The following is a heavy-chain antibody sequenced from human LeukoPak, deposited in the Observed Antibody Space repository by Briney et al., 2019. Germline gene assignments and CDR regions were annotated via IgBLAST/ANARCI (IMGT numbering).Heavy chain of an antibody. Sequence: GGSLRLFCAASGFTFSIYWMSWVRQAPGKGLEWVANIKQDGSEKYYVDSVKGRFTISRDNAKNSLYLQMNSLRAEDTAVYYCARVGGSSSSFDPWGQGTLVTVSS. CDR2: IKQDGSEK. J-gene: IGHJ5*02. V-gene: IGHV3-7*01. D-gene: IGHD1-26*01. CDR1: GFTFSIYW. CDR3: ARVGGSSSSFDP.